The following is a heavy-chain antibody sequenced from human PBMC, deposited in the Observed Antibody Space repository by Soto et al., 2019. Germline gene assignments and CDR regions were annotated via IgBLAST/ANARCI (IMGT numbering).Heavy chain of an antibody. CDR1: GGTLSSYA. D-gene: IGHD2-15*01. V-gene: IGHV1-69*13. J-gene: IGHJ6*02. CDR3: ARADSSIYYYYGMDV. Sequence: GASVKVSCKASGGTLSSYAISWVRQAPGQGLEWMGGIIPIFGTANYAQKFQGRVTITADESTSTAYMELSSLRSEDTAVYYCARADSSIYYYYGMDVWGQGTTVTVSS. CDR2: IIPIFGTA.